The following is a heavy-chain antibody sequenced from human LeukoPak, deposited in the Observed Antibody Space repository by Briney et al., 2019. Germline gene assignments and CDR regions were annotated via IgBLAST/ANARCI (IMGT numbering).Heavy chain of an antibody. CDR2: ISAYNGNT. CDR3: AKKATPNSGSYFN. V-gene: IGHV1-18*04. J-gene: IGHJ4*02. Sequence: GASVKVSCKASGYTFTTYGISWVRQAPGQGLEWMGWISAYNGNTDYAQKLQGRVTMTTDTSTSTAYMELRSLRSDDTAVYYCAKKATPNSGSYFNWGQGTLVTVSS. CDR1: GYTFTTYG. D-gene: IGHD3-10*01.